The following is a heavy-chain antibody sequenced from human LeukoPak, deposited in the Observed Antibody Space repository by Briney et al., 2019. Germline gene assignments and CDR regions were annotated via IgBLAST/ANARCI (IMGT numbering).Heavy chain of an antibody. J-gene: IGHJ4*02. D-gene: IGHD6-6*01. V-gene: IGHV4-59*11. CDR1: VGSISSHY. Sequence: SETLSLNCTVSVGSISSHYWGWIRQPPGKGLEWIGYIFYTGSTNYNPSLKSRVTMSVDTSKNQFSLNLRSVTAADTAMYYCARAHPAYSSSSGFDFWGQGALVTVSS. CDR3: ARAHPAYSSSSGFDF. CDR2: IFYTGST.